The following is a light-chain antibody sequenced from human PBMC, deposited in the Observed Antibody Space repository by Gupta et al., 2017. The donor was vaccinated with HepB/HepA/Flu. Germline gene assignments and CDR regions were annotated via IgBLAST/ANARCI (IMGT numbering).Light chain of an antibody. J-gene: IGKJ1*01. CDR2: GAS. V-gene: IGKV1-39*01. Sequence: DTQITQSPSSPSVTVGDGFTITCRASQNIHNYVNWYQHKPGKAPKVLIYGASNLESVVTSRISCSGSGRDFTLVISSLQSEDFATYYCQQSYSFPRSFGQGTKV. CDR1: QNIHNY. CDR3: QQSYSFPRS.